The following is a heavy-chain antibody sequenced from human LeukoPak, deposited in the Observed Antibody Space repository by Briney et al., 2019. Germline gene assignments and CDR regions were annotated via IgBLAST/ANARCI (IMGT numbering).Heavy chain of an antibody. Sequence: ASVKVSCKASGYIFTDYYIHWVRQAPGQGLEWMGIINPSGGLTNYAQKFQGRVTMTRDTSISTAYMELSRLRSDDTAVYYCVRDDWRADYWGQGTLVTVSS. V-gene: IGHV1-2*02. J-gene: IGHJ4*02. CDR2: INPSGGLT. CDR1: GYIFTDYY. D-gene: IGHD3-9*01. CDR3: VRDDWRADY.